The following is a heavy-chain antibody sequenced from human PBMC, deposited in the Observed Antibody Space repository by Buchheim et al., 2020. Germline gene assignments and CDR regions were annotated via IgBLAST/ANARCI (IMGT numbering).Heavy chain of an antibody. J-gene: IGHJ6*02. CDR3: ARDGYNNFGEYFAMDV. V-gene: IGHV4-31*03. CDR1: GGSINRGGYY. Sequence: QMQLQESGPGLVKPLQTLSLTCTVSGGSINRGGYYWSWIRQHSVRGLEWIGYIYYTGATYYSTSLKSRVSISVDMSKNQFLLRVNSVTAADTAVYFCARDGYNNFGEYFAMDVWGQGT. D-gene: IGHD4-11*01. CDR2: IYYTGAT.